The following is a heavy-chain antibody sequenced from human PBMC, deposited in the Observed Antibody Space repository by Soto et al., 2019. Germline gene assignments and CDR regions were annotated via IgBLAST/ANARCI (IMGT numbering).Heavy chain of an antibody. CDR1: GYTFTGYY. CDR2: INPNSGGT. Sequence: GASVKVSCKASGYTFTGYYMHWVRQAPGQGLEWMGWINPNSGGTNYAQKFQGWVTMTRDTSTSTVYMELSSLRSEDTAVYYCARGLLIMAPDYDFWSGQIDYWGQGTLVTVSS. J-gene: IGHJ4*02. CDR3: ARGLLIMAPDYDFWSGQIDY. D-gene: IGHD3-3*01. V-gene: IGHV1-2*04.